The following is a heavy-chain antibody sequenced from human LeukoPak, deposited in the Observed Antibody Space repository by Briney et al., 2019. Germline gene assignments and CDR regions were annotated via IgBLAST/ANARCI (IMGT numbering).Heavy chain of an antibody. CDR1: GGSFSGYY. CDR2: INHSGST. CDR3: ARGPFGYCSSTSCSSITRNWFDP. V-gene: IGHV4-34*01. Sequence: SETLSLTCAVYGGSFSGYYWSWIRQPPGKGLEWIGEINHSGSTNYNPSLKSRVTISVDTSKNQFSLKLSSVTAADTAVYYYARGPFGYCSSTSCSSITRNWFDPWGQGTLVTVSS. J-gene: IGHJ5*02. D-gene: IGHD2-2*03.